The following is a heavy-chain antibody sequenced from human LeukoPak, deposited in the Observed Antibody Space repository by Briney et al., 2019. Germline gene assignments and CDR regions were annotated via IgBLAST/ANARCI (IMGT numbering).Heavy chain of an antibody. CDR3: ARRAGDYSHPYDY. CDR1: GFTFDDHG. V-gene: IGHV3-20*04. CDR2: IKWNGDST. D-gene: IGHD3-22*01. Sequence: GGSLKLSCVVSGFTFDDHGVNWVRQAPGKGLEWVSGIKWNGDSTGYADSVKGRFTISRDNAKNSLYLQMNSLRVEDTALYYCARRAGDYSHPYDYWGQGTLVTVSS. J-gene: IGHJ4*02.